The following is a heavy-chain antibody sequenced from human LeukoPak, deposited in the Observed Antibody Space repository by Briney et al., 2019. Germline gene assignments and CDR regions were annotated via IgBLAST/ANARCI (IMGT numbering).Heavy chain of an antibody. CDR2: IYYSGST. CDR3: ARSRGFGELSYGMDV. D-gene: IGHD3-10*01. Sequence: PSETLSLTCTVSGGSISSYYWSWIRQPPGKRLEWMGYIYYSGSTKYNPSLKSRVTMSVDTSKNQFSLKLSSVTAADTAVYYCARSRGFGELSYGMDVWGQGTTVTVSS. J-gene: IGHJ6*02. CDR1: GGSISSYY. V-gene: IGHV4-59*12.